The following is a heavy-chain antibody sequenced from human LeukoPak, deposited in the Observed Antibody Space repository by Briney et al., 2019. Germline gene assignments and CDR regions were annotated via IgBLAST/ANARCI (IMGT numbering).Heavy chain of an antibody. Sequence: GGSLRLSCAASGFTFSDYYMSWIRQAPGKGLGWVSYISGSGSTMYYADSVKGRFTISRDNAKNSLYLQMNSLKAEDTAVYYCAREAWVSSGWYFDYWGQGTLVTVSS. V-gene: IGHV3-11*04. D-gene: IGHD6-19*01. CDR2: ISGSGSTM. CDR1: GFTFSDYY. J-gene: IGHJ4*02. CDR3: AREAWVSSGWYFDY.